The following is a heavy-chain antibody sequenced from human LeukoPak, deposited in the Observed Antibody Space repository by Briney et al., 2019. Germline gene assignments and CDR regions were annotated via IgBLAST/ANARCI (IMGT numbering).Heavy chain of an antibody. J-gene: IGHJ6*02. CDR3: ARDSGIGHPYYYYGMDV. Sequence: PSETLSLTCTVSGGSISSYYWSWIRQPAGKGLEWIGRIYTSGSTNYNPSLKSRVTMSVDTSKNQFSLKLSSVTAADTAVYYCARDSGIGHPYYYYGMDVWGQGTTVTVSS. D-gene: IGHD3-10*01. CDR2: IYTSGST. CDR1: GGSISSYY. V-gene: IGHV4-4*07.